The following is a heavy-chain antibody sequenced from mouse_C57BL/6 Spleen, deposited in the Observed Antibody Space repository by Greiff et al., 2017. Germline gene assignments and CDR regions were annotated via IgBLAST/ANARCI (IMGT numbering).Heavy chain of an antibody. V-gene: IGHV3-6*01. J-gene: IGHJ4*01. CDR3: AREGYGSSYDYAMDY. Sequence: EVKLQESGPGLVKPSQSLSLTCSVTGYSITSGYYWNWIRQFPGNKLEWMGYISYDGSNNYNPSLKNRISITRDTSKKQFFLKLNSVTTEDTATYYCAREGYGSSYDYAMDYWGQGPSVTVSS. D-gene: IGHD1-1*01. CDR1: GYSITSGYY. CDR2: ISYDGSN.